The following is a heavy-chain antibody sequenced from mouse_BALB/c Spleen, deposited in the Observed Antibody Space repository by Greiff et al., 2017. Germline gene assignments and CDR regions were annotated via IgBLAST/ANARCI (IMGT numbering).Heavy chain of an antibody. CDR3: TRRHYGSSSYWYFDV. V-gene: IGHV1-69*02. J-gene: IGHJ1*01. Sequence: QVQLQQPGAELVRPGASVKLSCKASGYTFTSYWINWVKQRPGQGLEWIGNIYPSDSYTNYNQKFKYKATLTVDKSSSTAYMQLSSPTSEDSAVYYCTRRHYGSSSYWYFDVWGAGTTVTFSS. CDR2: IYPSDSYT. CDR1: GYTFTSYW. D-gene: IGHD1-1*01.